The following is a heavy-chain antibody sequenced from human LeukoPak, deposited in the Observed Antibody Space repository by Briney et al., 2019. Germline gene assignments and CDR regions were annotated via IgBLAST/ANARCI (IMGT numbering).Heavy chain of an antibody. Sequence: PGGSLRLSCAASGFTFSSYEMNWVRQAPGKGPEWVSYISSSGSTIYYADSVKGRFTISRDNSKNTLYLQMNSLRAEDTAVYYCAKDRRPNYYGSGSYSFAHYYYYMDVWGKGTTVTISS. D-gene: IGHD3-10*01. J-gene: IGHJ6*03. V-gene: IGHV3-48*03. CDR1: GFTFSSYE. CDR3: AKDRRPNYYGSGSYSFAHYYYYMDV. CDR2: ISSSGSTI.